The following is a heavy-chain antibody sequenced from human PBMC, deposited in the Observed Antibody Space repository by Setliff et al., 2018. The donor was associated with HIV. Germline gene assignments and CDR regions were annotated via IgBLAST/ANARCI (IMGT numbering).Heavy chain of an antibody. CDR2: FDPEDGET. CDR1: GDTFRSHA. Sequence: ASVKVSCKTSGDTFRSHAISWVRQAPGQGLEWMGGFDPEDGETVYAHKFQGRVTMTEDTSTDTAYMELSSLRSEDTAVYYCAIAGGSSWYGNYYYAMDVWGQGTTVTVSS. D-gene: IGHD6-13*01. V-gene: IGHV1-24*01. J-gene: IGHJ6*02. CDR3: AIAGGSSWYGNYYYAMDV.